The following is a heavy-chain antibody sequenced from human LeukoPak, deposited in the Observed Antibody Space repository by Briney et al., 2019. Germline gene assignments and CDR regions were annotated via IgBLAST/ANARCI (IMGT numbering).Heavy chain of an antibody. CDR3: AKDHGTGWHTDF. CDR2: ISTDGSIR. CDR1: GFTFSIYG. Sequence: GGSLRLSCAASGFTFSIYGMHWVREAPGKGLEWVALISTDGSIRYYADSVQGRFTISRDNSENTLSLQMNSLRAEDTAVYFCAKDHGTGWHTDFWGQGILVTVSS. D-gene: IGHD2-8*02. V-gene: IGHV3-30*18. J-gene: IGHJ4*02.